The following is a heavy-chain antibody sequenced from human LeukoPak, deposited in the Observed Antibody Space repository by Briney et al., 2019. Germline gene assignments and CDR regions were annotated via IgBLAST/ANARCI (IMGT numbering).Heavy chain of an antibody. CDR1: GYTFTSYG. Sequence: ASVKVSCKASGYTFTSYGISWVRQAPGQGLEWMGWISAYNGNTNHAQKLQGRVTMTTDTSTSTAYMELRSLRSDDTAVYYCARSVLLWFGEPSLYYFDYWGQGTLVTVSS. D-gene: IGHD3-10*01. CDR3: ARSVLLWFGEPSLYYFDY. J-gene: IGHJ4*02. V-gene: IGHV1-18*01. CDR2: ISAYNGNT.